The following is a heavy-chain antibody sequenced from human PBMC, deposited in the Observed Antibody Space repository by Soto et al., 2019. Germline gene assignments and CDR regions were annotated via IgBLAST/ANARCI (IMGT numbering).Heavy chain of an antibody. Sequence: WESLKISCKGSGYSFTSYWIGWVRQMPGKGLEWMGIIYPGDSDTRYSPSFQGQVTISADKSISTAYLQWSSLKASDTVMYYCARHLTKGYCTNGVCFGMDVWGQGTTVTASS. CDR2: IYPGDSDT. J-gene: IGHJ6*02. CDR3: ARHLTKGYCTNGVCFGMDV. V-gene: IGHV5-51*01. CDR1: GYSFTSYW. D-gene: IGHD2-8*01.